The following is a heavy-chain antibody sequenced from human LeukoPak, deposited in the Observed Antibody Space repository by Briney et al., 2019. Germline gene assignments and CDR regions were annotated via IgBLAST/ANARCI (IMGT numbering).Heavy chain of an antibody. CDR2: INHSGST. CDR1: GGSFSGYY. Sequence: SETLSLTCAVYGGSFSGYYWSWIRQPPGKGPEWIGEINHSGSTNYNPSLKSRVTISVDTSKNQFSLKLSSVTAADTAVYYCARGPLTVTPYYFDYWGQGTLVTVSS. CDR3: ARGPLTVTPYYFDY. V-gene: IGHV4-34*01. J-gene: IGHJ4*02. D-gene: IGHD4-17*01.